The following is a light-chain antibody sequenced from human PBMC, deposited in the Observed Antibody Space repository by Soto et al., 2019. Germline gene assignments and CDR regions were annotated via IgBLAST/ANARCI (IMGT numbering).Light chain of an antibody. CDR3: QQYNSFWT. V-gene: IGKV1-5*01. J-gene: IGKJ1*01. CDR2: DAF. Sequence: DIQMTQSPSTLSASVGDRVTITCRASQSISTWLAWYQQKPGKAPKLLIYDAFYLERGVPSRFSGSGSGTEFTLTISSLQPDDLATYYYQQYNSFWTFGQGTKVDIK. CDR1: QSISTW.